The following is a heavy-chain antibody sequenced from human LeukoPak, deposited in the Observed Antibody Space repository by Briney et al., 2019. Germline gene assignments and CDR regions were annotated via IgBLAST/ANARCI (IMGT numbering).Heavy chain of an antibody. CDR3: ARIQYYGFDY. CDR2: ISGSDSI. V-gene: IGHV3-11*04. D-gene: IGHD3-3*01. Sequence: GGSLRLSCAASGFTFSDYYMSWIRQAPGKGLEWVSYISGSDSIYYADSVKGRFTISRDNAKNSLYLQMNSLRAEDTAVYYCARIQYYGFDYWGQGILVTVSS. J-gene: IGHJ4*02. CDR1: GFTFSDYY.